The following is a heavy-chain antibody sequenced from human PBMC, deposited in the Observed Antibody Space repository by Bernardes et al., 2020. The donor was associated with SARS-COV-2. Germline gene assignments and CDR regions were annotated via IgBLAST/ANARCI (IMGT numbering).Heavy chain of an antibody. D-gene: IGHD3-16*02. V-gene: IGHV4-61*01. J-gene: IGHJ6*02. CDR1: GGSVSSSSSY. CDR2: VYYRGTT. Sequence: SETLSLTCTVSGGSVSSSSSYWHWIRQPPGKGLEWIGSVYYRGTTNYNPSLQSRVTISADTSNNQFSLRLSSVTTADTAVYFCARVRSRNYYYYYDMDVWGQGTTVTVSS. CDR3: ARVRSRNYYYYYDMDV.